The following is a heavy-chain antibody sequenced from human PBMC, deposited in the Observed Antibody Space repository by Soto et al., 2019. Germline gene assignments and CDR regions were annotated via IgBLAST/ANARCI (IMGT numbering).Heavy chain of an antibody. D-gene: IGHD2-21*02. Sequence: QVQLVQSGAEVRKPGASVKVSCKASGYTFTTYGISWVRQAPGQGLEWMGWISAYNGNTNYAQKLQGRVTMTTDTSSSTAYMELRSLRSDDTAVYYCARDEGYCGGDCYSYYFDYWGQGTLVTVSS. V-gene: IGHV1-18*01. J-gene: IGHJ4*02. CDR1: GYTFTTYG. CDR3: ARDEGYCGGDCYSYYFDY. CDR2: ISAYNGNT.